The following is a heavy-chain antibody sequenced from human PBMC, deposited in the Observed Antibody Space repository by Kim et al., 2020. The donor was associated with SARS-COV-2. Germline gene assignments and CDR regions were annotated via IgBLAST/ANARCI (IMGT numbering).Heavy chain of an antibody. CDR3: ARDESYDFWSGYYTGYAYYYYYGMDV. V-gene: IGHV3-74*01. Sequence: GGSLRLSCAASGFTFSSYWMHWVRQAPGKGLVWVSRINSDGSSTSYADSVKGRFTISRDNAKNTLYLQMNSLRAEDTAVYYCARDESYDFWSGYYTGYAYYYYYGMDVWGQGTTVTVSS. CDR2: INSDGSST. J-gene: IGHJ6*02. CDR1: GFTFSSYW. D-gene: IGHD3-3*01.